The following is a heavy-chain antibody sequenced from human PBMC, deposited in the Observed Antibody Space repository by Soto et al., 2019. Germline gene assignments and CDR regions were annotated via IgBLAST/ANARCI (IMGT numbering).Heavy chain of an antibody. CDR1: GFTFSSYA. CDR2: IGGSGGNT. D-gene: IGHD3-9*01. Sequence: EVQLLESGEGLVQPGGSLKLSCAASGFTFSSYAMSWVRQAPGKGLEWVSGIGGSGGNTYYADSVKGRFTISRDNSKKTLFLQMNSLRVENRPEYYCPRVVRYFAAPSGMDAWGQGTTVTASS. V-gene: IGHV3-23*01. CDR3: PRVVRYFAAPSGMDA. J-gene: IGHJ6*02.